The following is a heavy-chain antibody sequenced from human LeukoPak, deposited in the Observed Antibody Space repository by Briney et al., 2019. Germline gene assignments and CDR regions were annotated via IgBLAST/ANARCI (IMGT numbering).Heavy chain of an antibody. J-gene: IGHJ6*03. Sequence: GGSLRPSCAASGCTFSSYWMSWVRQAPGKGLEWVANIKQGGSEKYYVDSVKGRFTISRDNAKNSLYLQMNSLRAEDTAVYYCARDESDGYYYYMDVWGKGTTVTVSS. V-gene: IGHV3-7*01. CDR1: GCTFSSYW. CDR2: IKQGGSEK. CDR3: ARDESDGYYYYMDV. D-gene: IGHD2-21*01.